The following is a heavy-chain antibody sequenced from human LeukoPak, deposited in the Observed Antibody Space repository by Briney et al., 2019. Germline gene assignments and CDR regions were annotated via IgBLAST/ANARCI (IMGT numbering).Heavy chain of an antibody. V-gene: IGHV3-48*03. D-gene: IGHD6-19*01. Sequence: GGSLSLSCAVSGFPFSVYEMNWVRQAPGKGLEWVSNIGSSGTTRHYADSVKGRFSISRDNAENSLFLQMNSLRVEDTSIYYCALLAVASDFDYWGQGALVTVSS. CDR2: IGSSGTTR. CDR1: GFPFSVYE. CDR3: ALLAVASDFDY. J-gene: IGHJ4*02.